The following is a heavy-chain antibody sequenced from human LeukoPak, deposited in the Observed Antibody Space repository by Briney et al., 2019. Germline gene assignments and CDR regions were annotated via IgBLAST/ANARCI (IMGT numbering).Heavy chain of an antibody. D-gene: IGHD5-18*01. CDR1: GFTFSSNG. CDR3: AKPGRNSEYSYDPWYFDL. J-gene: IGHJ2*01. V-gene: IGHV3-30*18. CDR2: ISYDGSNK. Sequence: PGRSLRLSCAASGFTFSSNGMHWVRQAPGKGLECVAIISYDGSNKYYADSVKGRFTISRDNSKNTLYLQMNSLRAEDTAVYYCAKPGRNSEYSYDPWYFDLWGRGTLVTVSS.